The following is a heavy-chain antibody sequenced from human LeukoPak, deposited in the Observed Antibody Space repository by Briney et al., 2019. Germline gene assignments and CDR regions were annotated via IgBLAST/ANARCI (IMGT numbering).Heavy chain of an antibody. V-gene: IGHV3-23*01. CDR1: GFTFSSCA. CDR2: ITGSGGST. CDR3: AKAQVGAILHAFDI. Sequence: GGSLRLSCAASGFTFSSCAMNWVRQAPGKGLEWVSAITGSGGSTYYADSVKGRFTISRDNSKNTLYLQMNSLRAEDTAVYYCAKAQVGAILHAFDIWGQGTMVTVSS. J-gene: IGHJ3*02. D-gene: IGHD1-26*01.